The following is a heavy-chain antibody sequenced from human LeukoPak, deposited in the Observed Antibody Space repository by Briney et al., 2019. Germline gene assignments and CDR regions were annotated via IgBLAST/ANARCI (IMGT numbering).Heavy chain of an antibody. Sequence: PGGSLRLSCAAPGFTFSTYSMNWVRQAPGKGLEWVSYISSSSSTIYYADSVKGRFTISRHNAKNSLYLQVNSLRVEDTAVYYCASLRATVTSPDYWGQGTLVTVSS. V-gene: IGHV3-48*01. CDR3: ASLRATVTSPDY. CDR2: ISSSSSTI. CDR1: GFTFSTYS. D-gene: IGHD4-17*01. J-gene: IGHJ4*02.